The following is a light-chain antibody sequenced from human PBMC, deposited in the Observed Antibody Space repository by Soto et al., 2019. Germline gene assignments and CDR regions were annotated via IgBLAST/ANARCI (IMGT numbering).Light chain of an antibody. V-gene: IGLV2-14*01. CDR3: SSYTSSSTLYV. CDR2: DVS. CDR1: SSDVGGYNY. J-gene: IGLJ1*01. Sequence: QSVLTQPASVSGSPGQSITLSCTGTSSDVGGYNYVSWYQQHPGKAPKLMIYDVSNRPSGVSNRFSGSKSGNTASLTISGLQAEDEADYYCSSYTSSSTLYVFGTGNKLTVL.